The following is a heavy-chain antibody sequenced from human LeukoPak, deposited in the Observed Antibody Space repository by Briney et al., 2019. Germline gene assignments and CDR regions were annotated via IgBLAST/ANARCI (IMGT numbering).Heavy chain of an antibody. CDR1: GGSIGSYY. J-gene: IGHJ4*02. CDR2: IYYSGST. D-gene: IGHD3-22*01. V-gene: IGHV4-59*12. Sequence: SETLSLTCTVSGGSIGSYYWSWIRQPPGKGLEWIGYIYYSGSTNYNPSLKGRVTISVDTSKNQFSLKLSSVTAADTAVYYCAIYYDSSGYYYGDYWGQGTLVTVSS. CDR3: AIYYDSSGYYYGDY.